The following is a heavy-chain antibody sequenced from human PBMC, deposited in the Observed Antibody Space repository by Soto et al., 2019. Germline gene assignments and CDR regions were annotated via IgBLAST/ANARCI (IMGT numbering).Heavy chain of an antibody. V-gene: IGHV3-23*01. J-gene: IGHJ5*02. CDR1: GFTFSSYA. CDR2: ISGSGGST. D-gene: IGHD1-7*01. Sequence: VQLLESGGGLVQPGGSLRLSCAASGFTFSSYAMSWVRQAPGKGLEWVSAISGSGGSTYYADSVKGRFTISRDNSKDTLYLQMNSLRAEDTAVYYCAKDSSYNWNYYWFDPWGQGTLVTVSS. CDR3: AKDSSYNWNYYWFDP.